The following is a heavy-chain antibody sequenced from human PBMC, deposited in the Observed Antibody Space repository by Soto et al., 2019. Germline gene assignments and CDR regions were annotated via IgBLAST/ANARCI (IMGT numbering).Heavy chain of an antibody. CDR2: ISGSGGST. Sequence: GGSLRLSCAASGFTFSSYAMSWVRQAPGKGLEWVSAISGSGGSTYYADSVKGRFTISRDNSKNTLYLQMNSLRAEDTAVYYCAKVYGEYYYYYMDVWGKGTTVTVSS. V-gene: IGHV3-23*01. CDR3: AKVYGEYYYYYMDV. CDR1: GFTFSSYA. J-gene: IGHJ6*03. D-gene: IGHD3-10*01.